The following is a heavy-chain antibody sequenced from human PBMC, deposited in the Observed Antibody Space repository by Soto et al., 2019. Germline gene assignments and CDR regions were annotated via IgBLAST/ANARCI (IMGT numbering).Heavy chain of an antibody. J-gene: IGHJ6*02. CDR2: IYYSGST. Sequence: SETLSLTCTVSGGSISSGGYYWSWIRQHPGKGLEWIGYIYYSGSTYYNPSLKSRVTISVDTSKNQFSLKLSSVAAADTAVYYCARDHRQYCSSTSCYTDYYYGMDVWGQGTTVTVSS. V-gene: IGHV4-31*03. D-gene: IGHD2-2*02. CDR1: GGSISSGGYY. CDR3: ARDHRQYCSSTSCYTDYYYGMDV.